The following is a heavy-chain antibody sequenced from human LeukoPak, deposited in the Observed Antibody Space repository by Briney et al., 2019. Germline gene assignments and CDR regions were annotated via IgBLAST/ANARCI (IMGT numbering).Heavy chain of an antibody. V-gene: IGHV3-15*07. CDR1: GFTISNAW. CDR2: IKSKTDGGTT. D-gene: IGHD5-12*01. CDR3: TTGGSPHYYYYGMDV. Sequence: GGSLRLSCAASGFTISNAWMNWVRQAPGKGLEWVGRIKSKTDGGTTDYAAPVKGRFTISRDDSKNTLYLQMNSLKTEDTAIYYCTTGGSPHYYYYGMDVWGQGTTVTVSS. J-gene: IGHJ6*02.